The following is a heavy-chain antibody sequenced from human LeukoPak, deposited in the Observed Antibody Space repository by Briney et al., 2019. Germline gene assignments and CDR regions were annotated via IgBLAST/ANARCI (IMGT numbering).Heavy chain of an antibody. D-gene: IGHD6-19*01. V-gene: IGHV3-20*04. CDR2: INWNGGNT. Sequence: PGGSLRLSCAASGFTFDDYGMSWVRQAPGQGLEWVAGINWNGGNTGYSDSVKGRFTISRDNAKNSLYLQMDSLRAEDTALYYCGRDLSGWYGPDYWGQGTLVTVSS. CDR1: GFTFDDYG. CDR3: GRDLSGWYGPDY. J-gene: IGHJ4*02.